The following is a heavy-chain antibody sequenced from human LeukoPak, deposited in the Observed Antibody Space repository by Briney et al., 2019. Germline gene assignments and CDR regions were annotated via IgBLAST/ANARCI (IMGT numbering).Heavy chain of an antibody. CDR1: GGSFSGYY. D-gene: IGHD6-13*01. J-gene: IGHJ4*02. Sequence: PSETLSLTCAVYGGSFSGYYWSWIRQPPGKGLEWIGEINHSGSTNYNPSLKSRVTISVDTSKNQFSLKLSSVTAADTAVYYCAREKQQLVRVFDYWGQGTLVTVSS. CDR2: INHSGST. CDR3: AREKQQLVRVFDY. V-gene: IGHV4-34*01.